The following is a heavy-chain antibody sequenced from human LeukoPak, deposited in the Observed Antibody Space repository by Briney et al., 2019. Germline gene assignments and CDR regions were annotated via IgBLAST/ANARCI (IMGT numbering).Heavy chain of an antibody. Sequence: PSETLSLTCSVSGGSVSRDYWSWIRQPAGKGLEWIGRIYISGNTNYNPSLKSRVTMSLDTSKNQFSLHLTSVTAADTAMYFCARDDGKRSPVWGQEILVKVSS. CDR1: GGSVSRDY. J-gene: IGHJ4*02. CDR3: ARDDGKRSPV. CDR2: IYISGNT. V-gene: IGHV4-4*07. D-gene: IGHD4-17*01.